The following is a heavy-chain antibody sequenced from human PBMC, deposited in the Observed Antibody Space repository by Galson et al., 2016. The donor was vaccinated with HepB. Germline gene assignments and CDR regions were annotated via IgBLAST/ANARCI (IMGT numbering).Heavy chain of an antibody. Sequence: SLRLSCAPSGFIFTTYAMNWVRRAPGKGLEWISYIDNSGGAIYYTDSVRGRFTISRDNAKNSLYLQMNSLRDEDTAVYYCATGLTTFEHWGQGTLDTVSS. J-gene: IGHJ4*02. V-gene: IGHV3-48*02. CDR1: GFIFTTYA. CDR2: IDNSGGAI. CDR3: ATGLTTFEH. D-gene: IGHD4-11*01.